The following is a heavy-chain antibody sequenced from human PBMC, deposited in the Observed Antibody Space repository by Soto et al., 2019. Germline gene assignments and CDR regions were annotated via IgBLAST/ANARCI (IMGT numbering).Heavy chain of an antibody. V-gene: IGHV3-30*18. CDR1: GFTFSNYG. Sequence: QVQLVESGGGVFQPGGSLRLSCAASGFTFSNYGIHWVRQAPGKGLEWVAVILYDESKQYYADSVKGRFTISRDNPKNTLYLQMNSLRAEDTAVYYCAKDHLKELLRGWLDPWGQGTLVIVSS. J-gene: IGHJ5*02. CDR3: AKDHLKELLRGWLDP. D-gene: IGHD1-7*01. CDR2: ILYDESKQ.